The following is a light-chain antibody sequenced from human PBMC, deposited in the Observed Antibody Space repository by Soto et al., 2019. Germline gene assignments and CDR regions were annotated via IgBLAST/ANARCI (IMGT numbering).Light chain of an antibody. CDR1: QSLLHSNGYNY. Sequence: DIVMTQSPLSLPVTPGEPASISCRSSQSLLHSNGYNYLDWYLQKPGQSPQLLIYLGSNRASGVPDRFSGSGSGTDFTLRISRVEAEDVGVYCCMQGLETPNFGPGTKVDIK. J-gene: IGKJ3*01. CDR2: LGS. CDR3: MQGLETPN. V-gene: IGKV2-28*01.